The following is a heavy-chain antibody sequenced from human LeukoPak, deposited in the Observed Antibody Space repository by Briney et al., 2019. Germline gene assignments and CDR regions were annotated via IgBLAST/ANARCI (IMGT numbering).Heavy chain of an antibody. Sequence: ASVKVSCKASGGTFSSYAISWVRQAPGRGLEWMGRIIPIPGIANYAQKFQGRVTITADESTSTAYMELSSLRSEDTAVYYCARPGGSSGDFDYWGQGTLVTVSS. J-gene: IGHJ4*02. CDR2: IIPIPGIA. D-gene: IGHD6-6*01. CDR3: ARPGGSSGDFDY. V-gene: IGHV1-69*04. CDR1: GGTFSSYA.